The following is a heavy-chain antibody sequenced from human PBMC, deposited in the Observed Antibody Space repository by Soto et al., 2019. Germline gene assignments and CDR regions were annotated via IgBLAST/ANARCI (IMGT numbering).Heavy chain of an antibody. CDR1: GFTVSSNY. Sequence: GGSLRLSCAASGFTVSSNYMSWVRQAPGKGLEWVSVIYSGGSTYYADSVKGRFTISRDNSKNTLYLQMNSLRAEDTAVYYCARAGTHYYGSGSYAFDIWAKGQWSPSPQ. CDR2: IYSGGST. J-gene: IGHJ3*02. D-gene: IGHD3-10*01. V-gene: IGHV3-53*01. CDR3: ARAGTHYYGSGSYAFDI.